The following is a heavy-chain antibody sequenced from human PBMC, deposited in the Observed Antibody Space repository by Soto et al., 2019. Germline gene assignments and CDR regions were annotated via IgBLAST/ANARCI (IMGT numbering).Heavy chain of an antibody. CDR1: GGTFSSYA. V-gene: IGHV1-69*12. CDR3: ARDRGPSSGYYPYWFDP. D-gene: IGHD3-22*01. CDR2: IIPIFGTA. J-gene: IGHJ5*02. Sequence: QVQLVQSGAEVKKPGSSVKVSCKASGGTFSSYAITWVRQAPGQGLEWMGGIIPIFGTATYAQKFQGRVTITADESRSTVYMELSSLRSEDTAVYYCARDRGPSSGYYPYWFDPWGQGTLVTVSS.